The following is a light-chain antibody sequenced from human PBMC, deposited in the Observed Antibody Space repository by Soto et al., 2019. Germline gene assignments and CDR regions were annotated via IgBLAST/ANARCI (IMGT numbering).Light chain of an antibody. Sequence: IVLTQSPGTLSLSPGERATLSCRASQSVSSSYLAWYQQKPGQAPRLLIYGASSKATGIPGRFSGSDSGTDFTITISRLEPEDFAVYYCQQYDSSPWTFGQGTKVEIK. CDR1: QSVSSSY. CDR3: QQYDSSPWT. CDR2: GAS. V-gene: IGKV3-20*01. J-gene: IGKJ1*01.